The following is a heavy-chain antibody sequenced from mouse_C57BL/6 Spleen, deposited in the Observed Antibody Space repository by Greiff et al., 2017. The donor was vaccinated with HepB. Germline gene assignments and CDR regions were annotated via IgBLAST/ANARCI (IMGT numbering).Heavy chain of an antibody. D-gene: IGHD1-1*01. Sequence: QVQLQQSGAELVKPGASVKISCKASGYAFSSYWMNWVKQRPGKGLEWIGQIYPGDGDTNYNGKFKGKATLTADKSSSTAYMQLSSLTSEDSAVYFCARSSPLYGSSYEDYWGQGTTLTVSS. CDR3: ARSSPLYGSSYEDY. CDR2: IYPGDGDT. J-gene: IGHJ2*01. V-gene: IGHV1-80*01. CDR1: GYAFSSYW.